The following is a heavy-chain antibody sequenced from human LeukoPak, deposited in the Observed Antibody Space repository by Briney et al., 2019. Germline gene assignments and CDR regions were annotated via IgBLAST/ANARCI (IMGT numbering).Heavy chain of an antibody. Sequence: GGSLRLSCAASGFTFSSYDMHWVRQAPGKGLEWVAFIRYDGSNRHYADSVKGRFTISRDNSNNTLYLQMNSLRAEDTAVYYCAKETYTFDSWGQGTLVTVSS. V-gene: IGHV3-30*02. CDR3: AKETYTFDS. CDR2: IRYDGSNR. CDR1: GFTFSSYD. D-gene: IGHD1-1*01. J-gene: IGHJ4*02.